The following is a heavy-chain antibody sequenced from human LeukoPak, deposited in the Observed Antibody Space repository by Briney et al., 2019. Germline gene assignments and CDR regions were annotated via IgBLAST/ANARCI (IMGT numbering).Heavy chain of an antibody. J-gene: IGHJ4*02. Sequence: PGGSLRLSCAASGFTFTNSGMTWVRQVPGKGLEWVSAISGKGGRTYYADSVKGRFIISRDNSKNTLYLHMNSLRAEDTGMYYCARDNSGSIDYWGQGTLVTVSS. V-gene: IGHV3-23*01. CDR2: ISGKGGRT. CDR3: ARDNSGSIDY. CDR1: GFTFTNSG. D-gene: IGHD1-1*01.